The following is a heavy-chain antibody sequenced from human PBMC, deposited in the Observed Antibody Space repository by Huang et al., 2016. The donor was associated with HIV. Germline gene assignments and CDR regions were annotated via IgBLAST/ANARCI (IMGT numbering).Heavy chain of an antibody. V-gene: IGHV2-5*02. CDR2: IYWDDDK. J-gene: IGHJ6*03. CDR3: AHIGRLGNYYMDV. CDR1: GFSLNHKGMG. Sequence: QITLKESGPTVIKPTQTLTLTCSFSGFSLNHKGMGVGWIRQPPGKALEWLVLIYWDDDKRFNPSLKNRITITKETYKKQVVFTMTNLDHMETGTYYSAHIGRLGNYYMDVWGNGTTVTVSS. D-gene: IGHD7-27*01.